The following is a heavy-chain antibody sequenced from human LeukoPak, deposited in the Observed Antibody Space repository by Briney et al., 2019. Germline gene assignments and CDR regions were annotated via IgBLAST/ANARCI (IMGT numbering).Heavy chain of an antibody. CDR3: ARVFRYYYDSSGYLPPPHNVHNWFDP. D-gene: IGHD3-22*01. CDR1: GFSFSSYN. V-gene: IGHV3-21*01. J-gene: IGHJ5*02. CDR2: ISSSSSYI. Sequence: GGSLRLSCAASGFSFSSYNMNWVRQAPGKGLEWVSSISSSSSYIYYADSVKGRFTISRDNAKNSLYLQMNSLRAEDTAVYYCARVFRYYYDSSGYLPPPHNVHNWFDPWGQGTLVTVSS.